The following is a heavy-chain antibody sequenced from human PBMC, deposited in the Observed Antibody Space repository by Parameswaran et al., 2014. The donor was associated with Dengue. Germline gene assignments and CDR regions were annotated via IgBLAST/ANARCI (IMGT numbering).Heavy chain of an antibody. J-gene: IGHJ4*02. D-gene: IGHD2-2*01. CDR2: IYYSGST. Sequence: KGLEWIGYIYYSGSTYYNPSLKSRVTISVDTSKNQFSLKLSSVTAADTAVYYCARYQYPRYYFDYWGQGTLVTVSS. V-gene: IGHV4-30-4*01. CDR3: ARYQYPRYYFDY.